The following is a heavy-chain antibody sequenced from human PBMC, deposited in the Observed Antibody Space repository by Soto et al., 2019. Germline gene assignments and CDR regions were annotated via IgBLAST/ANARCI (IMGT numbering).Heavy chain of an antibody. J-gene: IGHJ6*02. D-gene: IGHD3-10*01. CDR3: ARDARRGYYYYGMDV. V-gene: IGHV1-69*13. CDR2: IIPIFGTA. CDR1: GGTFSSYA. Sequence: EASVKVSCKASGGTFSSYAISWVRQAPGQGLEWMGGIIPIFGTANYAQKFQGRVTITADESTSTAYMELSSLRSEDTAVYYCARDARRGYYYYGMDVWGQGTTVTVS.